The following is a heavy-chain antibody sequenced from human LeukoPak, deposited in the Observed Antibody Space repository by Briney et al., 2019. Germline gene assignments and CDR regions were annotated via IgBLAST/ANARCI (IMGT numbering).Heavy chain of an antibody. V-gene: IGHV3-74*01. CDR3: ARDLSLGRVYAIGAFDI. CDR2: INSDGSST. Sequence: GGSLRLSCAASGFTFSSYWMHWVRQAPGKGLVWVSRINSDGSSTSYADSVKGRFTISRDNAKNTLYLQMNSLRAEDTAVYYCARDLSLGRVYAIGAFDIWGQGTMVTVSS. D-gene: IGHD2-8*01. CDR1: GFTFSSYW. J-gene: IGHJ3*02.